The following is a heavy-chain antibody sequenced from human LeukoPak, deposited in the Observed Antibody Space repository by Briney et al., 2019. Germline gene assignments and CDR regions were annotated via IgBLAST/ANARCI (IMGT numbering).Heavy chain of an antibody. V-gene: IGHV4-38-2*02. CDR2: IYHSGNT. D-gene: IGHD6-13*01. J-gene: IGHJ5*02. Sequence: SETLSLTCTVSGYSISSGYYWGWIRQPPGKGLEWIGSIYHSGNTYYSPSLKSRVTLSVDTSKNQFSLKLNSVTAADTAVYYCARGDYSSSWYEYNWFDPWGQGTLVTVSS. CDR1: GYSISSGYY. CDR3: ARGDYSSSWYEYNWFDP.